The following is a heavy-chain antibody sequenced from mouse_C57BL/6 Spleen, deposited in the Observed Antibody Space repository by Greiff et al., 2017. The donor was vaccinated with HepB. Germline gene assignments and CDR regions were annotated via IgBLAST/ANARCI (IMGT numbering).Heavy chain of an antibody. CDR3: ARDGGLRYLDY. Sequence: EVQLVESEGGLVQPGSSMKLSCTASGFTFSDYYMAWVRQVPEKGLEWVANINYDGSSTYYLDSLKSRFIISRYNAKNILYLQMSSLKSEDTATYYCARDGGLRYLDYWGQGTTLTVSS. V-gene: IGHV5-16*01. CDR2: INYDGSST. CDR1: GFTFSDYY. J-gene: IGHJ2*01. D-gene: IGHD2-4*01.